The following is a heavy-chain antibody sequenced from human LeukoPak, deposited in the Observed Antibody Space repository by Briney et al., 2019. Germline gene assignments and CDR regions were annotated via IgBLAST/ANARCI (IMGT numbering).Heavy chain of an antibody. Sequence: PSETLSLTCTVSSESIRNYYWSWIRQPPGKGLEWIGYIYYSGSTNYNPSLKSRVTISVDTSKNQFSLKLSSVTAADTAVYYCARGHGRYWGQGTLVTVSS. CDR1: SESIRNYY. J-gene: IGHJ4*02. CDR2: IYYSGST. V-gene: IGHV4-59*01. CDR3: ARGHGRY.